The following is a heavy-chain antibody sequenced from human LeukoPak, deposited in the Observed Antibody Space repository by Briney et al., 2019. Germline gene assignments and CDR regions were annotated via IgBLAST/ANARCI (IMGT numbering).Heavy chain of an antibody. CDR3: AREANEAFDI. V-gene: IGHV3-21*01. J-gene: IGHJ3*02. Sequence: GGSLRLSCAASGFTFSSYSMNWVRQAPGKGLEWVSSIGSSSSSIYYADSVKGRFTISRDNAKNSLYLQMNSLRAEDTAVYYCAREANEAFDIWGQETMVTVSS. CDR2: IGSSSSSI. CDR1: GFTFSSYS.